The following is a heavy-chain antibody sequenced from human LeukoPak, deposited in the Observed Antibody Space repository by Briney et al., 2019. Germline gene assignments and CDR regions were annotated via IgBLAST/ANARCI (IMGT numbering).Heavy chain of an antibody. Sequence: SETLSLTCTVSGGSISTSSYYWGWIRQPPGKGLEWIGYIYDSGSTNYNPSLKSRVTISIDTSKNQFSLKVNSVTAADTAVYYCARGGAQLWPLDYWGQGTLVTVSS. D-gene: IGHD5-18*01. CDR2: IYDSGST. V-gene: IGHV4-61*05. CDR1: GGSISTSSYY. J-gene: IGHJ4*02. CDR3: ARGGAQLWPLDY.